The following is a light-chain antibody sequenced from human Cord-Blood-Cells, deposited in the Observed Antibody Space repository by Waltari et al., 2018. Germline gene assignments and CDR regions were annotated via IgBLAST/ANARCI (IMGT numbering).Light chain of an antibody. CDR1: QSISSY. CDR3: QQSYSTPLT. V-gene: IGKV1-39*01. J-gene: IGKJ4*01. CDR2: AAS. Sequence: IQMTQSPSSPSSSVGDRVTITCRASQSISSYLNWYQQQPGKAPQLLIYAASSLPSGGLSRFSGSGSGTDFSLTISSLQPADFAAYYCQQSYSTPLTFGGGTKVEIK.